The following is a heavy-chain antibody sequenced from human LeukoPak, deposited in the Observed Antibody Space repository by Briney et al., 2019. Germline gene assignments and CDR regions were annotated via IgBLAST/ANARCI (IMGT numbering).Heavy chain of an antibody. CDR2: ISSSGSTI. D-gene: IGHD3-10*01. CDR3: ARVRRAGSGSYYSIQYYFDY. Sequence: GGSLRLSCAASGFTFSDYYMSWIRQAPGKGLEWVSYISSSGSTIYYADSVKGRFTISRDNAKNSLYLQMNSLRAEDTAVYYCARVRRAGSGSYYSIQYYFDYWGQGTLVTVSS. V-gene: IGHV3-11*01. CDR1: GFTFSDYY. J-gene: IGHJ4*02.